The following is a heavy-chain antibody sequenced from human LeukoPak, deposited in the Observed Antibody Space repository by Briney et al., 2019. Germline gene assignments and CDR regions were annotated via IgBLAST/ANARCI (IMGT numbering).Heavy chain of an antibody. J-gene: IGHJ6*03. CDR3: ARILGYCSSTSCSAGGHYYYYMDV. CDR2: ISAYNGNT. CDR1: GYTFISYG. D-gene: IGHD2-2*01. Sequence: GASVKVSCKASGYTFISYGISWVRQAPGQGLEWMGWISAYNGNTNYAQKLQGRVTMTTDTSTSTAYVELRSLRSDDTAVYYCARILGYCSSTSCSAGGHYYYYMDVWGKGTTVTISS. V-gene: IGHV1-18*01.